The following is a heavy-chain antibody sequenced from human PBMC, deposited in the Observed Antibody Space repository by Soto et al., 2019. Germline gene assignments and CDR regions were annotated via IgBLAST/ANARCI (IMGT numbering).Heavy chain of an antibody. CDR1: GGSLSSSSYY. CDR2: IYYSGST. CDR3: ARHQSGSGSYYPDAFDI. V-gene: IGHV4-39*01. J-gene: IGHJ3*02. Sequence: SETLSLTCPVSGGSLSSSSYYWGWLRQPPGKGLEGIGSIYYSGSTYYNPSLKSRVTISVDTSKNQFSLKLSSVTAADTAVYYCARHQSGSGSYYPDAFDIWGQGTMVTVSS. D-gene: IGHD3-10*01.